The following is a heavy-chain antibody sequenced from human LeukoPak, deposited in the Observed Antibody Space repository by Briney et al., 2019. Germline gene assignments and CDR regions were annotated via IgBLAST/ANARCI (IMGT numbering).Heavy chain of an antibody. CDR2: INAGNGNT. Sequence: ASVKVSCKASGYTFTSYAMHWVRQAPGQRLEWMGWINAGNGNTKYSQKFQGRVTITRDTSASTAYMELSSLRSKDTAVYYCARTSPPIGGMDVWGQGTTVTVSS. J-gene: IGHJ6*02. CDR1: GYTFTSYA. V-gene: IGHV1-3*01. CDR3: ARTSPPIGGMDV.